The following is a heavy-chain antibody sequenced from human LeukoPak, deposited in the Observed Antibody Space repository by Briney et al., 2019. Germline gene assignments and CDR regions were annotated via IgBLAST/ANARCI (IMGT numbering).Heavy chain of an antibody. J-gene: IGHJ4*01. CDR3: ASHGSSGHDPLT. CDR2: IYYTGST. Sequence: SETLSLTCTVSGDSIRSYYWNWIRRPPGKGLEWIGYIYYTGSTSYNPSLKSRVTISLDTSKSQFSLRLTSVTAADTAVYYCASHGSSGHDPLTWGQGTLVTVPS. V-gene: IGHV4-59*08. CDR1: GDSIRSYY. D-gene: IGHD5-12*01.